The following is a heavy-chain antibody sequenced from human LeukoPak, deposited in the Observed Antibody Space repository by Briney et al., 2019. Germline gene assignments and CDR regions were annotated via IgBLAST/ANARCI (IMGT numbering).Heavy chain of an antibody. D-gene: IGHD2-21*01. CDR2: FYSGGRS. J-gene: IGHJ5*02. V-gene: IGHV4-59*12. CDR3: ARYYCIGNYCYSTNWFAT. Sequence: ASETLSLTCAVSGGSINNYYWSWIRQPPGKGLEWIGYFYSGGRSNFNPSLTSRVTMSVDTSKNQFFLELSSVTAADTAVYFCARYYCIGNYCYSTNWFATWGQGTLVTVSS. CDR1: GGSINNYY.